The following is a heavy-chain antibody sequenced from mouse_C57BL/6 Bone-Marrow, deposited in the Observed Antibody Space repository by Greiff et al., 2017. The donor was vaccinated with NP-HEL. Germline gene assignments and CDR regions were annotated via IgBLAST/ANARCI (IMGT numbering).Heavy chain of an antibody. D-gene: IGHD1-1*01. J-gene: IGHJ4*01. Sequence: VHVQQSGAELVKPGASVKLSCTASGFNIKDYYMHWVKQRTEQGLEWIGRIDPEDGETKYAPKFQGKATITADTSSNTAYLQLSSLTSEDTAVYDCARTSFYYGSRRDYYAMYYWGQGTSVTVSS. CDR2: IDPEDGET. V-gene: IGHV14-2*01. CDR3: ARTSFYYGSRRDYYAMYY. CDR1: GFNIKDYY.